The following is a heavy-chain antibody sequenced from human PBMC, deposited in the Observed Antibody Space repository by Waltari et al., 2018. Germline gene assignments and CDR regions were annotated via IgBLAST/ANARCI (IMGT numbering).Heavy chain of an antibody. CDR2: ISYDGSNK. J-gene: IGHJ4*02. D-gene: IGHD3-22*01. V-gene: IGHV3-30-3*01. CDR1: GFTFSSYA. CDR3: ARVGYYYDSSGYFDY. Sequence: QVQLVESGGGVVQPGRSLRLSSAASGFTFSSYAMHWVRQAPGKGVEWVAVISYDGSNKYYADSVKCRFTISRDNSKNTLYLQMNSLRAEDTAVYYCARVGYYYDSSGYFDYWGQGTLVTVSS.